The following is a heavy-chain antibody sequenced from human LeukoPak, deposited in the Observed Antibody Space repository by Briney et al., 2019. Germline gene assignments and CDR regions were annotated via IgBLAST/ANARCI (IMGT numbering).Heavy chain of an antibody. CDR2: IYHSGNT. CDR3: ARGYFDSSGYSNPFDY. CDR1: GGSISSYY. D-gene: IGHD3-22*01. Sequence: PSETLSLTCTVSGGSISSYYWSWLRQPPGKGLEWIGYIYHSGNTNYNPSLKSRVTISIDTSKNQFSLKLSSVTAADTAVYYCARGYFDSSGYSNPFDYWGQGTLVTVSS. V-gene: IGHV4-59*01. J-gene: IGHJ4*02.